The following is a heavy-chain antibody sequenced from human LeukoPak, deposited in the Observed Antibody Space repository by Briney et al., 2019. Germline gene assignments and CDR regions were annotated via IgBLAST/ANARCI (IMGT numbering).Heavy chain of an antibody. CDR2: IYYSGST. Sequence: SETLSLTCTVSGGSISGSDYYWGWIRQPPGKGLEWIVSIYYSGSTNYNPSLKSRVIISIDTSKNQFSLKLSSVTAADTAVYYCARGVRFLEWFQQHFDSWGQGTLVTVSS. CDR3: ARGVRFLEWFQQHFDS. CDR1: GGSISGSDYY. V-gene: IGHV4-39*07. J-gene: IGHJ4*02. D-gene: IGHD3-3*01.